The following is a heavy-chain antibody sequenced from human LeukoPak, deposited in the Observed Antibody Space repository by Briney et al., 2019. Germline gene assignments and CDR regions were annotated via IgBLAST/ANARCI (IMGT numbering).Heavy chain of an antibody. D-gene: IGHD1-26*01. J-gene: IGHJ6*03. CDR2: MNPNSGNT. V-gene: IGHV1-8*01. CDR3: ARELSGSYYYYYMDV. CDR1: GYTFTSYD. Sequence: ASVKVSCKASGYTFTSYDINWVRQATGQGLEWMGWMNPNSGNTGYAQKFQGRVTMTRNTSISTAYMELSSLRSEDTAVYYCARELSGSYYYYYMDVWGKGTTVTVSS.